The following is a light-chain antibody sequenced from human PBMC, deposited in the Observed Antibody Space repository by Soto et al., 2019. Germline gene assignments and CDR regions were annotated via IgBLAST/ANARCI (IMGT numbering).Light chain of an antibody. CDR1: QSVSSK. CDR2: GAS. Sequence: EIVMTQSPATLSVSPGEGATLSCRASQSVSSKLAWYQLKPGLSPSLPIYGASTRATGIPARFSGSGSGTEFTLTIRSLQSEDFGVYYCRKEHIWPPWTSGQRTKE. V-gene: IGKV3-15*01. CDR3: RKEHIWPPWT. J-gene: IGKJ1*01.